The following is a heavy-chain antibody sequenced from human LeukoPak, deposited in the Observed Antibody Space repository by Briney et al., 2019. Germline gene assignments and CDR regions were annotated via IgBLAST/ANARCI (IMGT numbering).Heavy chain of an antibody. CDR1: GFTFTNYW. V-gene: IGHV3-7*01. Sequence: PGGSLRLSCATSGFTFTNYWMSWVRQAPGKGLEWVANIKEDGSETHYVDSVKGRFTISRDNAKDSLYLQMNSLRAEDMGVYYCGRGGSYFDYWGQGVLVTVSS. J-gene: IGHJ4*02. CDR3: GRGGSYFDY. CDR2: IKEDGSET.